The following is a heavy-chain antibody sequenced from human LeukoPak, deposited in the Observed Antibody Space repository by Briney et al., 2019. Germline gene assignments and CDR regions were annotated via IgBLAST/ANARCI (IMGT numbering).Heavy chain of an antibody. CDR1: GYTFTSYY. J-gene: IGHJ5*02. D-gene: IGHD5-18*01. Sequence: ASVKVSCKASGYTFTSYYMHWVRQAPGQGLEWMGIINPSGGDTSYAQKFQGRVTMTRDTSTSTVYMELSSLRSEDTAVYYCARAYTAMVYWFDPWGQRNLVTVSS. CDR3: ARAYTAMVYWFDP. V-gene: IGHV1-46*01. CDR2: INPSGGDT.